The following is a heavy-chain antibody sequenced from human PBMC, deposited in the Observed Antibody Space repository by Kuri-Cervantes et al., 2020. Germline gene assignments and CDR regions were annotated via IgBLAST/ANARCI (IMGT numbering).Heavy chain of an antibody. D-gene: IGHD7-27*01. J-gene: IGHJ4*02. CDR3: ARDPLGPFDY. CDR2: MNPNSGNT. V-gene: IGHV1-8*02. Sequence: ASVKVSCKTSGYTVTSYDVNWVRQATGQGLEWMGWMNPNSGNTGYAQKFQGRVTMTMNTSISTAYMELSTLRSEDTAVYYCARDPLGPFDYWGQGTLVTVSS. CDR1: GYTVTSYD.